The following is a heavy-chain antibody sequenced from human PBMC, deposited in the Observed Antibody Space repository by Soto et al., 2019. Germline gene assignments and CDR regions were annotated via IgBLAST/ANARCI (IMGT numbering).Heavy chain of an antibody. CDR1: GYTFTGYY. J-gene: IGHJ4*02. V-gene: IGHV1-2*02. CDR3: ARQQGTAAANDY. Sequence: ASVKVSCKASGYTFTGYYMHWVRQAPGQGLEWMGWINPNSGGTNYAQKFQGRVTMTRDTSISTAYMELSRLRSEDTAVYYCARQQGTAAANDYWGQGTLVTVSS. CDR2: INPNSGGT. D-gene: IGHD6-13*01.